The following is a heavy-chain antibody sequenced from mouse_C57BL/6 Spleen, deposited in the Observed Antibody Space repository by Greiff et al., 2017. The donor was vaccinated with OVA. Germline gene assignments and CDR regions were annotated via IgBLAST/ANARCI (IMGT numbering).Heavy chain of an antibody. V-gene: IGHV1-69*01. Sequence: QVQLQQSGAELVMPGASVKLSCKASGYTFTSYWMHWVKQRPGQGLEWIGEIDPSDSYTNYNQKFKGKSTLTVDKSSSTAYMQLSSLTSEDSAVYYCARRGYGQDFDVWGTGTTVTVSS. J-gene: IGHJ1*03. D-gene: IGHD1-1*02. CDR1: GYTFTSYW. CDR2: IDPSDSYT. CDR3: ARRGYGQDFDV.